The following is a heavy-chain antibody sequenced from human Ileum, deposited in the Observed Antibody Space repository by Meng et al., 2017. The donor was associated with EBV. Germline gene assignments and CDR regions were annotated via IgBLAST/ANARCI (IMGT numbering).Heavy chain of an antibody. CDR3: ARGSYYFDS. CDR2: TYYRSKWNT. D-gene: IGHD1-26*01. V-gene: IGHV6-1*01. J-gene: IGHJ4*02. CDR1: GDSVSSISGA. Sequence: QVQLQQPGPGLLKPSQTLSHTCAISGDSVSSISGAWNWIRQSPSRGLEWLGRTYYRSKWNTDYAVSVSSRITISPDTSKNQFSLQLNSVTPEDTAVYYCARGSYYFDSWGQGTLVTVFS.